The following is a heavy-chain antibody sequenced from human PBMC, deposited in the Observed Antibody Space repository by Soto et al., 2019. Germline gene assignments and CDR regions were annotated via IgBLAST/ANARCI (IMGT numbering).Heavy chain of an antibody. Sequence: SETLSLTCTVSGGSISSGGYYWSWIRQHPGKRLEWIGYIYYSGSTYYNPSLKSRVTISVDTSKNQFSLKLSSVTAADTAVYYCARTPVPDIAAAGINWFDPWGQGTLVTVSS. CDR2: IYYSGST. V-gene: IGHV4-31*03. CDR1: GGSISSGGYY. J-gene: IGHJ5*02. D-gene: IGHD6-13*01. CDR3: ARTPVPDIAAAGINWFDP.